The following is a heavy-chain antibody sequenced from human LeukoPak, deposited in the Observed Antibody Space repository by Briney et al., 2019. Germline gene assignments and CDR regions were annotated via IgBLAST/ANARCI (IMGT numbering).Heavy chain of an antibody. CDR3: ASGSGSYSHWFDP. CDR1: GGSISSSSYY. CDR2: IDYSGST. V-gene: IGHV4-61*05. J-gene: IGHJ5*02. D-gene: IGHD3-10*01. Sequence: SETLSLTCTVSGGSISSSSYYWGWIRQPPGRGLEWIGYIDYSGSTNYNPSLKSRVTISVDTSKNQFSLKLSSVTAADTAVYYCASGSGSYSHWFDPWGQGTLVTVSS.